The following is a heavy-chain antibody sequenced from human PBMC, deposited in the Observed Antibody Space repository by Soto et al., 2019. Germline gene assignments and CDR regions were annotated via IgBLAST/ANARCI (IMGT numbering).Heavy chain of an antibody. V-gene: IGHV4-34*01. CDR3: ARGRQLGIFDY. CDR1: GGSFSGYY. D-gene: IGHD7-27*01. J-gene: IGHJ4*02. CDR2: INHSGST. Sequence: PSETLSLTCAVYGGSFSGYYWSWIRQPLGKGLEWIGEINHSGSTNYNPSLKSRVTISVDTSKNQFSLKLSSVTAADTAVYYCARGRQLGIFDYWGQGTLVTVSS.